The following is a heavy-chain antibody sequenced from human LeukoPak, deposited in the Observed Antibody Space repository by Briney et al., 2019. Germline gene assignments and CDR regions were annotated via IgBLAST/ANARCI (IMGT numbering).Heavy chain of an antibody. CDR2: ISGGGGDT. D-gene: IGHD4-23*01. CDR3: AKDTAYSGNPCPDY. Sequence: GGSLRLSCAASGFTFSTYAMTWVRQAPGKGLEWVPGISGGGGDTYYADSVKGRFTISRDNSKNTLYLQMNSLRAEDTAVYYCAKDTAYSGNPCPDYWGQGTLVTVSS. CDR1: GFTFSTYA. J-gene: IGHJ4*02. V-gene: IGHV3-23*01.